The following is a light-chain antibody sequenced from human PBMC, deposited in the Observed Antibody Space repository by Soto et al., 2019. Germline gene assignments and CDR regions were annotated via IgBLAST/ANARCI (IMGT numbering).Light chain of an antibody. V-gene: IGLV1-44*01. CDR2: SNN. CDR1: SSNIGSNT. J-gene: IGLJ1*01. CDR3: AAWDDSLNGYV. Sequence: QPLLTQPPSASGTPGQRVTISCSGSSSNIGSNTVNWYQQLPRTAPKLLIYSNNQRPSGVPDRFSGSKSGTSASLAISGLQSEDEADYYCAAWDDSLNGYVFGTGTKVTVL.